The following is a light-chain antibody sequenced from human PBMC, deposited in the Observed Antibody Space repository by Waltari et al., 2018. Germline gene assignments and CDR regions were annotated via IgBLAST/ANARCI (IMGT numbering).Light chain of an antibody. Sequence: QSALTQPASVSGSPGQSITISCTGTSSDVGGYNYVSWYQQHPGKAPKLMIYEVSNRPSGVSHRFSGSKSVNTASLTSSGLQSEDEADYYCSSYTSSSTLGGVFGTGTKVTVL. J-gene: IGLJ1*01. CDR1: SSDVGGYNY. CDR2: EVS. V-gene: IGLV2-14*01. CDR3: SSYTSSSTLGGV.